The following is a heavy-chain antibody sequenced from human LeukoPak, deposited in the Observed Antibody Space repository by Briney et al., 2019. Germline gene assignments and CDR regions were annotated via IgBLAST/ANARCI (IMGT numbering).Heavy chain of an antibody. J-gene: IGHJ3*02. D-gene: IGHD1-26*01. V-gene: IGHV3-53*01. CDR3: ARALRGSREAFDI. CDR2: IYSGGST. Sequence: GGSLRLSCAASGFTVSSNYTSWVRQAPGKGLEWVSVIYSGGSTYYADSVKGRFTISRDNSKNTLYLQMNSLRAEDTAVYYCARALRGSREAFDIWGQGTMVTVSS. CDR1: GFTVSSNY.